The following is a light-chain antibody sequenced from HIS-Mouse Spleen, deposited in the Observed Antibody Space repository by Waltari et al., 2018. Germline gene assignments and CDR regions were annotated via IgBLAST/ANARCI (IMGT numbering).Light chain of an antibody. Sequence: QSALTQPASVSGSPGQSITISCTGTSSDVGSYNLFSWYQQHPGKAPKLVIYEGSKRPSGVSNRFSGSKSGNTASLTISGLQAEDEADYYCCSYAGSSTSVVFGGGTKLTVL. V-gene: IGLV2-23*01. CDR1: SSDVGSYNL. CDR3: CSYAGSSTSVV. J-gene: IGLJ2*01. CDR2: EGS.